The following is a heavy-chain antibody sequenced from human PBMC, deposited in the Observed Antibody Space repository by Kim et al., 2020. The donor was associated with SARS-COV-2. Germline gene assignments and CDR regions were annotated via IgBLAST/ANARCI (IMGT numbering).Heavy chain of an antibody. J-gene: IGHJ4*02. V-gene: IGHV3-23*01. D-gene: IGHD2-15*01. CDR3: AKDPPCGGYACYSNVDY. Sequence: VKGRFTISRDNSKNTLYLQMNSLRAEDTAVYYCAKDPPCGGYACYSNVDYWGRGPLVTVSS.